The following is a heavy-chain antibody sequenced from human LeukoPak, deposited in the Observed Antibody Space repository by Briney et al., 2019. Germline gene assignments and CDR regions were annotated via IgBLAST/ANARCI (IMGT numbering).Heavy chain of an antibody. D-gene: IGHD3-16*01. CDR3: VRDLILVWTPGDDFDH. CDR2: INERATII. V-gene: IGHV3-74*01. CDR1: GLTFSSYA. Sequence: PGGSLRLSCAASGLTFSSYAMSWVRQAPGKGLEWVSRINERATIISYADSVKGRFTISRENARNTLYLQMNSLTAEDTAVYYCVRDLILVWTPGDDFDHWGQGTLVTVSS. J-gene: IGHJ4*02.